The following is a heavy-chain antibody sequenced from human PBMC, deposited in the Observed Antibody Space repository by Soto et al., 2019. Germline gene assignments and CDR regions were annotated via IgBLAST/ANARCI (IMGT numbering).Heavy chain of an antibody. D-gene: IGHD2-15*01. Sequence: QEQLVQSGAEVKKPGATVKVSCKTSGYTFTDYDINWVRQATGQGLEWIGWMNPNSGETGYAQKFQGRVTMTSSTSLSTAYLELSSLRSEDTAVYYGARVAVAARPRWYNWFDPWGQGTLVTVSS. V-gene: IGHV1-8*01. J-gene: IGHJ5*02. CDR2: MNPNSGET. CDR3: ARVAVAARPRWYNWFDP. CDR1: GYTFTDYD.